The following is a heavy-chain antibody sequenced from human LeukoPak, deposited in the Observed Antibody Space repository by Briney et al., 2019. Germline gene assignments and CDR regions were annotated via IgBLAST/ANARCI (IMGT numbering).Heavy chain of an antibody. D-gene: IGHD3-3*01. Sequence: GGSLRLSCAASGFTFSNYAMSWVRQAPGKGLEWVSVISGSGVNTYYADSVKGRLTISRDNTKNTLYLQMNSLSVEDTAMYYCAKDRQPSHDCWSRSRVLFDYWGQGVLVTVSS. CDR3: AKDRQPSHDCWSRSRVLFDY. J-gene: IGHJ4*02. CDR1: GFTFSNYA. V-gene: IGHV3-23*01. CDR2: ISGSGVNT.